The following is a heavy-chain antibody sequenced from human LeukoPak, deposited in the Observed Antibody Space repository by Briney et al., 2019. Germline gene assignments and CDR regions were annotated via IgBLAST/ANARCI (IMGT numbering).Heavy chain of an antibody. CDR2: IYYSGST. V-gene: IGHV4-31*03. J-gene: IGHJ4*02. CDR1: GGSISSGGYY. D-gene: IGHD3-10*01. CDR3: ARGTFGELSDY. Sequence: SETLSLTCTVSGGSISSGGYYWSWIRQHPGKGLEWIGYIYYSGSTYYNPSLKSRVTISVDTSKNQFSLKLSSVTAADTAVYYCARGTFGELSDYWGQGTLVTVSS.